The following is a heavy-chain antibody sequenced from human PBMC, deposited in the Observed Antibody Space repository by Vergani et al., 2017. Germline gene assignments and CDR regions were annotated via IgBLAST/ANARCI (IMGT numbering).Heavy chain of an antibody. V-gene: IGHV3-9*01. CDR3: AKGPHDFGGEGYYYYYMDV. CDR1: GFTFDDYA. D-gene: IGHD3-16*01. CDR2: ISWNSGSI. J-gene: IGHJ6*03. Sequence: EVQLVESGGGLVQPGRSLRLSCAASGFTFDDYAMHWVRQAPGXGLEWVSGISWNSGSIGYADSVKGRFTISRDNAKNSLYLQMNSLRAEDTALYYCAKGPHDFGGEGYYYYYMDVWGKGTTVTVSS.